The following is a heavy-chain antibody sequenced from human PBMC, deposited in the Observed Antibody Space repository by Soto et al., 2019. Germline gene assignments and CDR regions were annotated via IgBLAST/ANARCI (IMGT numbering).Heavy chain of an antibody. Sequence: QVQLQESGPGLVKPSQTLSLTCTVSGGSISSGDYYWSWIRQPPGKGLAWIGYIYYSGSTYYNPFLIRLVTLSVDTSMNQSSLKLSCVSPADAAVYYWATEHFVVVPAARVGSFDPWGQGTLVTVCS. CDR3: ATEHFVVVPAARVGSFDP. D-gene: IGHD2-2*01. V-gene: IGHV4-30-4*01. CDR1: GGSISSGDYY. J-gene: IGHJ5*02. CDR2: IYYSGST.